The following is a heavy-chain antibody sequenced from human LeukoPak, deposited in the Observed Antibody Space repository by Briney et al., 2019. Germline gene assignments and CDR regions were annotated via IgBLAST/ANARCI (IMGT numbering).Heavy chain of an antibody. CDR2: INPNSGGT. V-gene: IGHV1-2*02. CDR3: ARDGAITMIPYYFDY. Sequence: WASVKVSCKASGYTFTGYYMHWVRQAPGQGLEWMGWINPNSGGTNYAQKLQGRVTMTTDTSTSTAYMELRSLRSDDTAVYYCARDGAITMIPYYFDYWGQGTLVTVSS. D-gene: IGHD3-22*01. J-gene: IGHJ4*02. CDR1: GYTFTGYY.